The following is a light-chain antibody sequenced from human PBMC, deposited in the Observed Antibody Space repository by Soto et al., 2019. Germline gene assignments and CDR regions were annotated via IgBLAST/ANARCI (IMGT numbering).Light chain of an antibody. Sequence: DIVLTQSPGTLSLSPGEGATLSCRASQSVSSNLAWYQQKPGQAPRLLIYGASSRATGIPDRFSGSGSGTDFTLTISRLEPEDFAVYYCQQYGTSPQTFGQGTKVDIK. CDR3: QQYGTSPQT. V-gene: IGKV3-20*01. CDR1: QSVSSN. J-gene: IGKJ1*01. CDR2: GAS.